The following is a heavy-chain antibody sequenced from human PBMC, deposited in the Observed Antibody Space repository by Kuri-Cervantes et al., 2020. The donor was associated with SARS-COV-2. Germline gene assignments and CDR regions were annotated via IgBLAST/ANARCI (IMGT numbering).Heavy chain of an antibody. D-gene: IGHD4-11*01. CDR1: GYTFTSYG. Sequence: SVKVSCKASGYTFTSYGISWVRQAPGQGLEWMGGIIPIFGTANYAQKFQGRVTITADKSTSTAYMELSSLRSEDTAVYYCARGTTVTYYYYYGMDVWGQGTMVTVSS. J-gene: IGHJ6*02. CDR2: IIPIFGTA. CDR3: ARGTTVTYYYYYGMDV. V-gene: IGHV1-69*06.